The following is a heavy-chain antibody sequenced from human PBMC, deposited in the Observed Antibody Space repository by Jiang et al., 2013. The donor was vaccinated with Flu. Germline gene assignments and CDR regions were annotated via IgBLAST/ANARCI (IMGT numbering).Heavy chain of an antibody. CDR1: GYSFTNYW. V-gene: IGHV5-51*01. CDR2: IYPGDSDS. D-gene: IGHD6-19*01. Sequence: QLVESGAEVKKPGESLKISCKGSGYSFTNYWIGWVRQMPGKGLEWMGVIYPGDSDSRYSPSFQGQVTISVDKSISTAYLQWSSLKASDGAIYYCARLNSYQRAVYGADVWGKGTTVTVSS. CDR3: ARLNSYQRAVYGADV. J-gene: IGHJ6*03.